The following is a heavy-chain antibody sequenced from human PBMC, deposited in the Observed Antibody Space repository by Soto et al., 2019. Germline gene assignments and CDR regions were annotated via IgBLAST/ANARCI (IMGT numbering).Heavy chain of an antibody. CDR1: GYTFTSYG. D-gene: IGHD4-17*01. V-gene: IGHV1-18*01. CDR3: ARASNRGDYAEFDY. CDR2: ISAYNGNT. Sequence: GASVKVSWKASGYTFTSYGISWVRQAPGQGLEWMGWISAYNGNTNYAQKLQGRVTMTTDTSTSTAYMELRSLRSDDTAVYYCARASNRGDYAEFDYWGQGTLVTVSS. J-gene: IGHJ4*02.